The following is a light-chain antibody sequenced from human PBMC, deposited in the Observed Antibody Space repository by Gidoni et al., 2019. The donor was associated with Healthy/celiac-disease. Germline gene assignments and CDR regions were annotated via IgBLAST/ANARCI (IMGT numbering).Light chain of an antibody. J-gene: IGKJ3*01. CDR2: LGS. CDR1: QSLLHSNGYNY. Sequence: DSVMPQSPLSLPVTPGEPASISCRSSQSLLHSNGYNYLDWYLQKPGQSPQLLIYLGSNRASGVPDRFSGSGSGTDFTLKISRVEAEDVGVYYCMQALQTPFTFGPGTKVEIK. V-gene: IGKV2-28*01. CDR3: MQALQTPFT.